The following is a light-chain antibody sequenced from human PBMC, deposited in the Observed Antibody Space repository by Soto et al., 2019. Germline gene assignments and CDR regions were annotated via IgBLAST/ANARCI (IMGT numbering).Light chain of an antibody. CDR3: QQTYSIPLT. CDR1: QGISNY. CDR2: AAY. J-gene: IGKJ4*01. Sequence: AIRMTQSPSSLSASTGDRVTITCRASQGISNYVAWYQQKPGKVPKLLIYAAYNLQSGVPSRFSGSGSGTDFTLAISALQPDDFATYFCQQTYSIPLTFGGGTKVDIK. V-gene: IGKV1-8*01.